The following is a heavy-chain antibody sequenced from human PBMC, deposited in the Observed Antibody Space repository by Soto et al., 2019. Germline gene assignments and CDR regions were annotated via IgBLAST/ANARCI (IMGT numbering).Heavy chain of an antibody. Sequence: SETLSLTCAVYGGSFSGYYWSWIRQPPGKGLEWIGEINHSGSTNYNPSLKSRVTISVDTSRNQFSLKLSSVTAADTAVYYCARELRKQWLAVDYWGQGTLVT. V-gene: IGHV4-34*01. D-gene: IGHD6-19*01. CDR3: ARELRKQWLAVDY. CDR2: INHSGST. CDR1: GGSFSGYY. J-gene: IGHJ4*02.